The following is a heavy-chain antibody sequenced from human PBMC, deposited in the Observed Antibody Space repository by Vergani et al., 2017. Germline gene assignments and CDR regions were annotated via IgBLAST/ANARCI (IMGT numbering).Heavy chain of an antibody. Sequence: QVQLQESGPGLVKPSQTLSLTCTVSGGSISSGGYYWSWIRQHPGKGLEWIGYIYYSGSTYYNPSLKSRVTISVDTSKNQFSLKLSSVTAADTAVYYCARDRLVQGPLYCYFDLWGRGTLVTVSS. V-gene: IGHV4-31*03. CDR2: IYYSGST. CDR3: ARDRLVQGPLYCYFDL. D-gene: IGHD6-19*01. J-gene: IGHJ2*01. CDR1: GGSISSGGYY.